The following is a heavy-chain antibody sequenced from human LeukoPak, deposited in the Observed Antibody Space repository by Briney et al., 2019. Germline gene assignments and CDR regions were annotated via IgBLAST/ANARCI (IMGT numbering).Heavy chain of an antibody. CDR2: ISGSTSYI. CDR3: ARGVLWFGELLPHFDS. CDR1: GFTFSTYS. J-gene: IGHJ4*02. Sequence: GGSLRLSCAASGFTFSTYSMNWVRQAPGKGLEWVSSISGSTSYINYADSMKGRFSISRDNANNSLYLQMNSLRAEDTAVYYCARGVLWFGELLPHFDSRGQGTLVTVSS. D-gene: IGHD3-10*01. V-gene: IGHV3-21*01.